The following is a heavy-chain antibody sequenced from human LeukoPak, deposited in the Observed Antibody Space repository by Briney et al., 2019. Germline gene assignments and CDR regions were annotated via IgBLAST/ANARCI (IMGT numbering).Heavy chain of an antibody. CDR2: IFYTGST. V-gene: IGHV4-59*01. J-gene: IGHJ5*02. CDR1: GGSISGYY. Sequence: SSETLSLTCTVSGGSISGYYWSWIRQPPGKGLEWIGYIFYTGSTNYNPSLKTRITISVDTSKNQFSLKLSSVTAADTAVYYCARGAVAGTLYNWFDPWGQGTLVTVSS. CDR3: ARGAVAGTLYNWFDP. D-gene: IGHD6-19*01.